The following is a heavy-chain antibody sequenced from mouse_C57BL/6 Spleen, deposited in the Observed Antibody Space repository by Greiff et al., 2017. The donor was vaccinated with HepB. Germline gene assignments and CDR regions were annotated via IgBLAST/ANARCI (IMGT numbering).Heavy chain of an antibody. CDR3: ARRYSNWYFDV. J-gene: IGHJ1*03. V-gene: IGHV1-81*01. Sequence: VKVVESGAELARPGASVTLSCKASGYTFTSYGISWVKQRTGQGLEWIGEIYPRSGNTYYNEKFKGKATLTADKSSSTAYMELRSLTSEDSAVYFCARRYSNWYFDVWGTGTTVTVSS. CDR1: GYTFTSYG. CDR2: IYPRSGNT. D-gene: IGHD2-5*01.